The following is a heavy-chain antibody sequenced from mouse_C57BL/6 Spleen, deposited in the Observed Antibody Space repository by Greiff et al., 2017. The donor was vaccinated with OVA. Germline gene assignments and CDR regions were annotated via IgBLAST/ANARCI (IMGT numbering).Heavy chain of an antibody. D-gene: IGHD2-5*01. J-gene: IGHJ1*03. CDR2: INPNYGTT. Sequence: EVKVVESGPELVKPGASVKISCKASGYSFTDYNMNWVKQSNGKSLEWIGVINPNYGTTSFNQKFKGKATLTVDQSSSTAYMQLNSLTSEDSAVYYCARLYSNYGDWYFDVWGTGTTVTVSS. V-gene: IGHV1-39*01. CDR3: ARLYSNYGDWYFDV. CDR1: GYSFTDYN.